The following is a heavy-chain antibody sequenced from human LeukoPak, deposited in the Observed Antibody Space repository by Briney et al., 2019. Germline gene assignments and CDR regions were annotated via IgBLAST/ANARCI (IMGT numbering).Heavy chain of an antibody. D-gene: IGHD2-2*01. J-gene: IGHJ4*02. CDR3: ARDKNIVVVPAASFDY. CDR2: ISAYNGNT. Sequence: ASVKVSCKAPAYTFTSYGISWVRQAPGQSLEWMGWISAYNGNTNYAQKLQGRVTMTTDTSTSTAYMELRSLRSDDTAVYYCARDKNIVVVPAASFDYWGQGTLVTVSS. CDR1: AYTFTSYG. V-gene: IGHV1-18*04.